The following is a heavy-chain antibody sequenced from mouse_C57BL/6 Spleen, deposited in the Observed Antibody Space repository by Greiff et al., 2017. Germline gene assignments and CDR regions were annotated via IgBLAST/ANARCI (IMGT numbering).Heavy chain of an antibody. Sequence: QVQLQQSGPELVKPGASVKISCKASGYAFSSSWMNWVKQRPGKGLEWIGRIYPGDGDTNYNGKFKGKATLTADKSSSTAYMQLSSLTSEYSAVYFCARRDGWYFDVWGTGTTVTVSS. V-gene: IGHV1-82*01. J-gene: IGHJ1*03. CDR1: GYAFSSSW. CDR3: ARRDGWYFDV. D-gene: IGHD1-1*01. CDR2: IYPGDGDT.